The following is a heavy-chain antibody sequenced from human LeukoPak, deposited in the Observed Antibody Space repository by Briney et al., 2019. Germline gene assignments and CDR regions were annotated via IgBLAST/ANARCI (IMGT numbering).Heavy chain of an antibody. CDR2: MYHSGGT. J-gene: IGHJ5*02. CDR1: GGSISSGGYS. CDR3: ARAAPYGSGRNWFDP. D-gene: IGHD3-10*01. Sequence: SETLSLTCAVSGGSISSGGYSWSWIRQPPGKGLERIGYMYHSGGTYYNPSLKSRVTISVDRSKNQFSLELRSVTAADTAVYYCARAAPYGSGRNWFDPWGQGTLVTVSS. V-gene: IGHV4-30-2*01.